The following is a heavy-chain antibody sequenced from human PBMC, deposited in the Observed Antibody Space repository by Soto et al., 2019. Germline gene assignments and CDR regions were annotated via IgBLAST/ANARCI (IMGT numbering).Heavy chain of an antibody. CDR1: GFTFSSYG. D-gene: IGHD2-15*01. Sequence: QVQLVESGGGVVQPGRSLRLSCAASGFTFSSYGMHWVRQAPGKGLEWVAVISYDGSNKYYADSVKGRFTISRDNSKNTLYLQMNSLRAEDTAVYYCAKAQREYGSGGSCYSLDYWGQGTLVTVSS. CDR3: AKAQREYGSGGSCYSLDY. V-gene: IGHV3-30*18. CDR2: ISYDGSNK. J-gene: IGHJ4*02.